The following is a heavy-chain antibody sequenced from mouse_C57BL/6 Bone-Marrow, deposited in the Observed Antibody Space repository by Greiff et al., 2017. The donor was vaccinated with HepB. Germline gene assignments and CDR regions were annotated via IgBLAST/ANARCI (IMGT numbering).Heavy chain of an antibody. CDR1: GYSITSGYY. V-gene: IGHV3-6*01. CDR2: ISYDGSN. CDR3: ARALKN. J-gene: IGHJ2*01. Sequence: ESGPGLVKPSQSLSLTCSVTGYSITSGYYWNWIRQFPGNKLEWMGYISYDGSNNYNPSLKNRISITRDTSKNQFFLKLNSVTTEDTATYYCARALKNWGQGTTLTVSS.